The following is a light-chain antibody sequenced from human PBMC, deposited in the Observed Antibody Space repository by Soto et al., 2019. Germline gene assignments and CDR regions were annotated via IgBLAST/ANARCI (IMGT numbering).Light chain of an antibody. V-gene: IGKV3D-15*01. CDR3: RQYTGPLTT. CDR2: GAS. Sequence: EIVMTQKTATQSVSAGERGTLSCRASQSVGSNLAWYQQKPGQAPRLLIYGASTRAAGIPDRFSGSGSGTDFTLAITRREPEDSAVYFCRQYTGPLTTFGQGTRLEIK. CDR1: QSVGSN. J-gene: IGKJ5*01.